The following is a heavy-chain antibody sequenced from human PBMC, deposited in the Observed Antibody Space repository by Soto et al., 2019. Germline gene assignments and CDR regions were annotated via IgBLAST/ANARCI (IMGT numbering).Heavy chain of an antibody. J-gene: IGHJ4*02. D-gene: IGHD5-18*01. CDR1: GFSVSSYR. V-gene: IGHV3-53*01. CDR3: NRGTYTASCPNY. CDR2: IYSGDNT. Sequence: PGGSLRLSCAASGFSVSSYRMSWVRQAPGKGLEWVSFIYSGDNTYYADSVKGRFSISRDNSKNTLYLQMNSLRAEDTAVYYCNRGTYTASCPNYWGQGTLVTVSS.